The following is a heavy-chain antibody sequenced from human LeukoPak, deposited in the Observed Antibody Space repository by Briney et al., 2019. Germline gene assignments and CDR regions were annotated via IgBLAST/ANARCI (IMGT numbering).Heavy chain of an antibody. J-gene: IGHJ4*02. V-gene: IGHV1-2*02. CDR2: INPNSGGT. CDR3: ARGRHIVVVVAATTPPSY. Sequence: ASAKVSCKASGYTFTGYYMHWVRQAPGQGLEWMGWINPNSGGTNYAQNFQGRVTMTRDTSISTAYMELSGLRSDDTAVYYCARGRHIVVVVAATTPPSYWGQGTLVTVSS. CDR1: GYTFTGYY. D-gene: IGHD2-15*01.